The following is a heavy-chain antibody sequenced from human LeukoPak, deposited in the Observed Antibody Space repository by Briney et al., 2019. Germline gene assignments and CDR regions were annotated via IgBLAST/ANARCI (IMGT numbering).Heavy chain of an antibody. CDR2: INPSGGST. J-gene: IGHJ3*02. Sequence: GASVKVSCKASGYTFTSYYMHWVRQAPGQGLEWMGIINPSGGSTSYAQKFQGRVTMTRDTSISTAYMELSRLRSDDTAVYYCARSRVEYYYDSSGFSARLDAFDIWGQGTMVTVSS. V-gene: IGHV1-46*01. CDR3: ARSRVEYYYDSSGFSARLDAFDI. D-gene: IGHD3-22*01. CDR1: GYTFTSYY.